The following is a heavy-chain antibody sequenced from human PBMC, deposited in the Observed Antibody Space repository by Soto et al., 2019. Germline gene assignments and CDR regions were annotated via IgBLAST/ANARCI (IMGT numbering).Heavy chain of an antibody. CDR2: ISSSSSYT. CDR3: ARVQVLLWFGELFLDGMDV. V-gene: IGHV3-11*06. Sequence: PGGSLRLSCAASGFTFSDYYMSWIRQAPGKGLEWVSYISSSSSYTNYADSVKGRFTISRDNAKNSLYLQMNSLRAEDTAVYYCARVQVLLWFGELFLDGMDVWGQGTTATVSS. J-gene: IGHJ6*02. D-gene: IGHD3-10*01. CDR1: GFTFSDYY.